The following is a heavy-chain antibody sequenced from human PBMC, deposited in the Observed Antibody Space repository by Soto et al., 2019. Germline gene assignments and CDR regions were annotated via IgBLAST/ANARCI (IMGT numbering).Heavy chain of an antibody. Sequence: SETLSLTCAVSGGSISSGGYSWSWIRQPPGKGLEWIGYIYHSGTTYSSPSLKSRVTISVDRSKNRFSLKLTSVTAADTAVYYCARGASTVSTDNWFDPWGQGTLVTVSS. V-gene: IGHV4-30-2*01. J-gene: IGHJ5*02. CDR3: ARGASTVSTDNWFDP. CDR1: GGSISSGGYS. CDR2: IYHSGTT. D-gene: IGHD4-17*01.